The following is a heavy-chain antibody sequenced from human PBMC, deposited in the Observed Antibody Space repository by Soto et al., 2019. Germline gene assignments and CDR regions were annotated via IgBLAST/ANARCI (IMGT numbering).Heavy chain of an antibody. Sequence: PGGSLRLSCAASGFTFSDHYMDWVRQAPGKGLEWVGRTRNKANSYTTEYAASVKGRFTISRDDSKNSLYLQMNSLKTEDTAVYYCARVGSGYDYRYFDYWGQGTLVTVPQ. CDR1: GFTFSDHY. J-gene: IGHJ4*02. CDR3: ARVGSGYDYRYFDY. D-gene: IGHD5-12*01. V-gene: IGHV3-72*01. CDR2: TRNKANSYTT.